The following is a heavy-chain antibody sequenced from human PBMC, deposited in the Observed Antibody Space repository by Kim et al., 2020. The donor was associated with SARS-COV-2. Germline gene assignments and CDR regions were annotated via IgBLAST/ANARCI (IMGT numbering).Heavy chain of an antibody. Sequence: SETLSLTCAVYGGSFSGYYWSWIRQPPGKGLEWIGEINHSGSTNYNPSLKSRVTISVDTSKNQFSLKLSSVTAADTAVYYCARTGPGAWYVILTGYSGMDVWGQGTTVTVSS. D-gene: IGHD3-9*01. CDR3: ARTGPGAWYVILTGYSGMDV. V-gene: IGHV4-34*01. J-gene: IGHJ6*02. CDR1: GGSFSGYY. CDR2: INHSGST.